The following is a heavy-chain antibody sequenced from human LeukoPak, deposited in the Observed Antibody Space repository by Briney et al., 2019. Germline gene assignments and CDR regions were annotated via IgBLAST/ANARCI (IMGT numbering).Heavy chain of an antibody. Sequence: SETLSLTCTVSGGSISSYYWSWIRQPPGKGLEWIGRIYTSGSTNYNPSLKSRVTMSVDTSKNQFSLKLSSVTAADTAVYYCATSSSSELFDYWGQGTLVTVSS. V-gene: IGHV4-4*07. D-gene: IGHD6-13*01. CDR2: IYTSGST. J-gene: IGHJ4*02. CDR3: ATSSSSELFDY. CDR1: GGSISSYY.